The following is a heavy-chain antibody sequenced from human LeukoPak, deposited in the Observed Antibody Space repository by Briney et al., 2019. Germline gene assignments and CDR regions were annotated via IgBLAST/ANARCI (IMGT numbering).Heavy chain of an antibody. V-gene: IGHV3-23*01. J-gene: IGHJ4*02. CDR2: ISGSGGST. D-gene: IGHD5-24*01. CDR1: GFTFSSYA. CDR3: AKGEMATSDFDY. Sequence: GGSLRLSCAASGFTFSSYAMSWVRQAPGKGLEWVSAISGSGGSTYYADSVKGRFTISRDDSKNTLYLQMNSLRAEDTAVYYCAKGEMATSDFDYWGQGTLVTVSS.